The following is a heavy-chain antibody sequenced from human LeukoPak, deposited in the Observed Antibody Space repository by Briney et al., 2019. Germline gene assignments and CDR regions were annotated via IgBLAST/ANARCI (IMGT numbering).Heavy chain of an antibody. D-gene: IGHD3-9*01. V-gene: IGHV1-18*01. CDR1: GYTFTSYG. J-gene: IGHJ4*02. CDR3: ARSSGPYDILTGYPFDY. CDR2: ISAYNGNT. Sequence: GASVKVSCKASGYTFTSYGISWVRQAPGQGLEWMGWISAYNGNTNYAQKLQGRVTMTTDTSTSTAYMELRSLRSDDTAVYYCARSSGPYDILTGYPFDYWGQGTLVTVSS.